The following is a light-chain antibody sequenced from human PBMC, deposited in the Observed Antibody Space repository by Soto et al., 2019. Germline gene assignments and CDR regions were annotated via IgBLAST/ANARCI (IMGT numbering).Light chain of an antibody. CDR1: SSNIGAGYD. V-gene: IGLV1-40*01. J-gene: IGLJ3*02. Sequence: QSVLTQPPSVSAAPGQRVTISCTGTSSNIGAGYDVHWYQQLPGTAPKLLIYTNSKRPSGVPDRFSGSKSGTSASLVITGLQAGDEAHYYCQSYDNSLGASGVFGGGTKVTVL. CDR2: TNS. CDR3: QSYDNSLGASGV.